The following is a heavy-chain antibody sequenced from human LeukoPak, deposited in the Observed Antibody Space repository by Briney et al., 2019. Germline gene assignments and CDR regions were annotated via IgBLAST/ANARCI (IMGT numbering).Heavy chain of an antibody. J-gene: IGHJ3*02. CDR3: ARARAAAVHKNAFDI. CDR2: IIPIFGTA. D-gene: IGHD6-25*01. Sequence: SVKVSCKASGGTFSSYAISWVRQAPGQGLEWMGGIIPIFGTANYAQKFQGRVTITADESTSTAYMELSSLRSEDTAVYYCARARAAAVHKNAFDIWGQGTMVTVSS. V-gene: IGHV1-69*13. CDR1: GGTFSSYA.